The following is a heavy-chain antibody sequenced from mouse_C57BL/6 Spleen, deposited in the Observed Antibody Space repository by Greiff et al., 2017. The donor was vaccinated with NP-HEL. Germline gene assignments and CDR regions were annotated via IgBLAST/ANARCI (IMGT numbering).Heavy chain of an antibody. V-gene: IGHV3-1*01. CDR3: AREGNYGAMDY. Sequence: EVKLLESGPGMVKPSQSLSLTCTVTGYSITSGYDWHWIRHFPGNKLEWRGYISYSGSTNYNPSLKSRISITHDTSKNHFFLKLNSVTTEDTATYYCAREGNYGAMDYWGQGTSVTVSS. CDR1: GYSITSGYD. CDR2: ISYSGST. J-gene: IGHJ4*01. D-gene: IGHD2-1*01.